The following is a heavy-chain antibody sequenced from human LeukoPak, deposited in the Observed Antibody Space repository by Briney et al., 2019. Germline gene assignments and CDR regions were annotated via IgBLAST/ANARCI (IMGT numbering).Heavy chain of an antibody. V-gene: IGHV3-7*01. CDR2: IKQDGSEK. J-gene: IGHJ4*02. D-gene: IGHD3-22*01. Sequence: PGGSLRLSCAASGFTFSSYWMSWVRQAPGKGLEWVANIKQDGSEKYYVDDVKGRFTISRDNAKNSLYLQMNSLRAEDTAVYYCVRDWGYDSSGYWQKYFDTWGQGTLVTVSS. CDR3: VRDWGYDSSGYWQKYFDT. CDR1: GFTFSSYW.